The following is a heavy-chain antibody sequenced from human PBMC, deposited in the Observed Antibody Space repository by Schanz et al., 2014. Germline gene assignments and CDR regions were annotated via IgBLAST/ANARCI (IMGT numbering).Heavy chain of an antibody. CDR1: GFTFSSYA. CDR2: ISGSGSST. Sequence: EVQLLESGGGLVQPGGSLRISCAASGFTFSSYAMSWVRQAPGKGLDWVSAISGSGSSTYYADSVKGRFTISRDNSKNTLFLQMSSLRAEDTAVYYCARDGDFDYWGQGTLVTVSS. J-gene: IGHJ4*02. V-gene: IGHV3-23*01. CDR3: ARDGDFDY.